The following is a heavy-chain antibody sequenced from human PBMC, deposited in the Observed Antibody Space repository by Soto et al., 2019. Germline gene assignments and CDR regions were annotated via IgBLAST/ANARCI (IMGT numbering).Heavy chain of an antibody. CDR2: FDPIDGEA. CDR1: GGTFSSYA. Sequence: GASVKVSCKASGGTFSSYAISWVRQAPGQGLEWMGGFDPIDGEAIYAQKFQGRVTITEDASTDTAYMELSSLRSEDTAVYYCATVGRDFWSGYRGEYYGMDVWGQGTTVTVSS. V-gene: IGHV1-69*13. D-gene: IGHD3-3*01. CDR3: ATVGRDFWSGYRGEYYGMDV. J-gene: IGHJ6*02.